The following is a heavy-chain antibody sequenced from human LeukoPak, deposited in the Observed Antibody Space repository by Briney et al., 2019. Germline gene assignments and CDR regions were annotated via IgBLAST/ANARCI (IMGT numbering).Heavy chain of an antibody. CDR3: ARDSSPQSGVYYFDALDM. CDR2: IKRDGSQE. CDR1: GFSFSSYW. D-gene: IGHD3-22*01. J-gene: IGHJ3*02. V-gene: IGHV3-7*01. Sequence: GGSLRLSCAASGFSFSSYWMTWVRQAPGKGLEWVANIKRDGSQEHYVDSVKGRFTISRDNTKSSLYLQMNSLRAEDTAVYYCARDSSPQSGVYYFDALDMWGQGTMVTVSS.